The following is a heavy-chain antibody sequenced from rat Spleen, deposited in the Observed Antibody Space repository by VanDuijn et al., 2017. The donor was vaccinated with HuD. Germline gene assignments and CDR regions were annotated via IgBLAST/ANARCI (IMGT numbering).Heavy chain of an antibody. V-gene: IGHV5-31*01. CDR1: GFTFNNYW. CDR2: ITNTGGST. D-gene: IGHD1-11*01. Sequence: EVQLMESGGGLVQPGRSLKLSCVASGFTFNNYWMTWIRQAPGKGLEWVASITNTGGSTYYPDSVKGRFTISRDSAKSTLYLQMDSLRSEDTATYYCTRLDYGGSYFDYWGQGVMVTVSS. CDR3: TRLDYGGSYFDY. J-gene: IGHJ2*01.